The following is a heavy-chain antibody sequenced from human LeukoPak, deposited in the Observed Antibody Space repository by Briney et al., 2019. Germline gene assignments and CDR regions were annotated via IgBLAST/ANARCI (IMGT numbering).Heavy chain of an antibody. CDR2: IYHSGST. J-gene: IGHJ4*02. V-gene: IGHV4-30-2*01. D-gene: IGHD2-2*01. Sequence: SETLSLTCTVSGGSISSGGYYWSWIRQPPGKGLEWIGYIYHSGSTYYNPSLKSRVTISVDRSKNQFSLKLSSVTAADTAVYYCARARVVPAAIVRKSGAFDYWGQGTLVTVSS. CDR3: ARARVVPAAIVRKSGAFDY. CDR1: GGSISSGGYY.